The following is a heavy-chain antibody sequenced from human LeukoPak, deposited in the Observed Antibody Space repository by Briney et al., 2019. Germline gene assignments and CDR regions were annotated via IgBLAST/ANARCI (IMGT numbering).Heavy chain of an antibody. D-gene: IGHD4-17*01. J-gene: IGHJ3*02. CDR1: GYSFTSYW. V-gene: IGHV5-51*01. CDR3: ARRRTVTTKEAFDI. CDR2: IYPGDSDT. Sequence: GESLKISCKGSGYSFTSYWIGWVRQMPGKGLEWMGIIYPGDSDTRYSPSFQGHDTISADKSISTAYLQWSSLKASDTAMYYCARRRTVTTKEAFDIWGQGTMVTVSS.